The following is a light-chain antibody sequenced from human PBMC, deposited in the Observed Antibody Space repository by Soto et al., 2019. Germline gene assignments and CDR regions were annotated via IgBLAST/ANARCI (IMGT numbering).Light chain of an antibody. Sequence: EIVLTQYPGTLSLSPGERATLSCRASQSVSSSYLAWYQQKPGQAPRLLIYGASSRATGIPDRFSVSGSGTYFTLTISRLESEDFAVYYCQQYCSSPTCGPGTKVDIK. J-gene: IGKJ3*01. CDR1: QSVSSSY. V-gene: IGKV3-20*01. CDR3: QQYCSSPT. CDR2: GAS.